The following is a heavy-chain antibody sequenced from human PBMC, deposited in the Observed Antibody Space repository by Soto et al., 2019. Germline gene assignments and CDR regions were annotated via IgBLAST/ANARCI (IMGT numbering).Heavy chain of an antibody. D-gene: IGHD1-20*01. CDR2: VWSDGSTK. V-gene: IGHV3-33*06. CDR3: AKDLTPGIRLDFDY. Sequence: GGSLRLSCAASGFTFSNFGMHWVRQAPGKGLEWVTVVWSDGSTKYYADSVKGRFSISRDNSENKLYLQMNSLRAEDTAVYYCAKDLTPGIRLDFDYWGQGTLVTVSS. J-gene: IGHJ4*02. CDR1: GFTFSNFG.